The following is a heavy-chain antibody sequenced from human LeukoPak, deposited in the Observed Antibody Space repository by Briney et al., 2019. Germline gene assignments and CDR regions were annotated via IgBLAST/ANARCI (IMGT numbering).Heavy chain of an antibody. CDR2: LHPTGST. D-gene: IGHD4-4*01. CDR3: VRDRGDYSGDPGYFEY. J-gene: IGHJ4*02. CDR1: GASIRTGYYY. Sequence: SETLSLTCTVSGASIRTGYYYWTWIRQHPGKGLEWIGCLHPTGSTYYNPSLKSRLSISVGTSKNQFSLRLSSVTVADTAVYYCVRDRGDYSGDPGYFEYWGQGILVTVSS. V-gene: IGHV4-31*03.